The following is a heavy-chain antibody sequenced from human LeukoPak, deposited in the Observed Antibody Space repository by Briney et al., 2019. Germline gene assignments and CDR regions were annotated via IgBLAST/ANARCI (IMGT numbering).Heavy chain of an antibody. CDR2: ISSSSYI. V-gene: IGHV3-21*01. Sequence: PGGSLRPSCAASGFTFSSYSMNWVRQAPGKGLEWVSSISSSSYIYYADSVKGRFTISRDNAKNSLYLQMNSLRAEDTAVYYCARENDYGDYVMDYWGQGTLVTVSS. CDR1: GFTFSSYS. CDR3: ARENDYGDYVMDY. D-gene: IGHD4-17*01. J-gene: IGHJ4*02.